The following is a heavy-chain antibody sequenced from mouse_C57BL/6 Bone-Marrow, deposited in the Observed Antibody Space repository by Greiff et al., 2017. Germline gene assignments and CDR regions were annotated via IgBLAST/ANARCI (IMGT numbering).Heavy chain of an antibody. V-gene: IGHV14-4*01. CDR1: GFNIKDDY. CDR3: TLGYFDV. CDR2: IDPENGDT. J-gene: IGHJ1*03. Sequence: VQLQQSGAELVRPGASVKLSCTASGFNIKDDYMHWVKQRPEQGLEWIGWIDPENGDTEYASKFQGKATITADTASNTSYLQLSILTSEDTAVYYCTLGYFDVWGTGTTVTVSS.